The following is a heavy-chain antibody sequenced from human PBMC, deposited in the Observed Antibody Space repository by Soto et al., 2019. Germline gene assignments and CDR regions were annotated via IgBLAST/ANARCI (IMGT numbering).Heavy chain of an antibody. D-gene: IGHD6-19*01. V-gene: IGHV3-30*18. CDR3: AKGLCSSGRDDAFDI. CDR1: GFTFSSYG. CDR2: ISYDGTTR. Sequence: QVQLVESGGGVVQPGRSLRLSCAASGFTFSSYGMHWVRQAPGKGLEWVALISYDGTTRYYADSVQGRFTISRDNSKITLYLQMNSLRAEDTAVYYCAKGLCSSGRDDAFDIWGQGTMVTVSS. J-gene: IGHJ3*02.